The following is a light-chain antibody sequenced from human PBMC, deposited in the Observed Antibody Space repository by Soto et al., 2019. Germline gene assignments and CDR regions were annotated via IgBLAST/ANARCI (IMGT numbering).Light chain of an antibody. CDR2: GAS. J-gene: IGKJ2*01. CDR1: QSVSSTY. CDR3: QQYGSSTPST. Sequence: EIVLTQSPGTLSLSPGERATLSCRASQSVSSTYLAWYQQKPGQAPRLLLYGASSRATSIPDRFRGSWSGKDFTRTLSRLETEDFAVYYCQQYGSSTPSTFGQGTKLEI. V-gene: IGKV3-20*01.